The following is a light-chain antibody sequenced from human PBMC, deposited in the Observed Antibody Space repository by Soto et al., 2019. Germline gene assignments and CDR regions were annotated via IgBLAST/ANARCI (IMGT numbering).Light chain of an antibody. Sequence: DIQMTQSPSSLSASVGDRVTITCRASQSISSYLNWYQQKPGKAPKLLIYAASSLQSGVPTRFSGSGYGTNFTLTISRLQPEVSANYYYQQSYSTPLTFGGGTKVEIK. V-gene: IGKV1-39*01. CDR2: AAS. CDR3: QQSYSTPLT. CDR1: QSISSY. J-gene: IGKJ4*01.